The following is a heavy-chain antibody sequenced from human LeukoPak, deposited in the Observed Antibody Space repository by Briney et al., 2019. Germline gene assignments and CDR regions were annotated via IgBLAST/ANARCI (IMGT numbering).Heavy chain of an antibody. CDR2: INPNSGGT. J-gene: IGHJ4*02. D-gene: IGHD3-10*01. Sequence: ASVKVSCKASGYTFTGYYMHWVRQAPGQGLEWMGWINPNSGGTNYAQKFQGRVTMTRDTSISTAYMELSRLRSDDTAVYYCAREYWGYGSGSYQDYWGQGTLVTVSS. V-gene: IGHV1-2*02. CDR1: GYTFTGYY. CDR3: AREYWGYGSGSYQDY.